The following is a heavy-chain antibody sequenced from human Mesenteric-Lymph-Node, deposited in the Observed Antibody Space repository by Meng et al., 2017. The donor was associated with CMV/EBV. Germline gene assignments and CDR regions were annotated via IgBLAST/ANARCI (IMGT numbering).Heavy chain of an antibody. J-gene: IGHJ4*02. CDR3: ARDVGGYYDS. V-gene: IGHV4-59*01. Sequence: SETLSLTCTVSGGSMSGYYWSWIRQPPGKGLEWIGYVYNSGSTDYNPTLKSRVTILVDTSKKQFSLKLTSVTAADTAVYYCARDVGGYYDSWGQGTLVTVSS. CDR2: VYNSGST. CDR1: GGSMSGYY.